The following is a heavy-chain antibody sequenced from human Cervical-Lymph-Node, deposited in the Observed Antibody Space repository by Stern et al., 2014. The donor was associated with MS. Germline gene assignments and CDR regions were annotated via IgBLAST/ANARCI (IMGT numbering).Heavy chain of an antibody. J-gene: IGHJ6*02. D-gene: IGHD5-24*01. V-gene: IGHV3-21*01. CDR1: GFTFSSYS. Sequence: EVQLVQSGGGLVKPGGSLRLSCAASGFTFSSYSMNWVRQAPRKGLEWVSSISSSSSYIYYADSVKGRFTISRDNAKNSLYLQMNSLRAEDTAVYYCARDLQRWLQSGYGMDVWGQGTTVTVSS. CDR2: ISSSSSYI. CDR3: ARDLQRWLQSGYGMDV.